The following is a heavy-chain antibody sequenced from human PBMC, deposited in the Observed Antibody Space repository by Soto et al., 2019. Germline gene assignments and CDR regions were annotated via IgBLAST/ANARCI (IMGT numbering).Heavy chain of an antibody. CDR1: GYTFTTYG. D-gene: IGHD3-16*01. Sequence: QVQLVQSGAEVRKPGASVKVSCKASGYTFTTYGISWVRQAPGQGLEWMGWISGYNGHTKYAQKFQGRVTMTTDTSTSTVYMDMRSLRSDDTAGNYCASEGEMPYYYYGLDVWGQGTMVTVSS. J-gene: IGHJ6*02. CDR3: ASEGEMPYYYYGLDV. CDR2: ISGYNGHT. V-gene: IGHV1-18*01.